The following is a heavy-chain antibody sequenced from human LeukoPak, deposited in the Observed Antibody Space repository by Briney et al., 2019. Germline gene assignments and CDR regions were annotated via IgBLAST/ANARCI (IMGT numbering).Heavy chain of an antibody. CDR3: ARGDCSGGSCYKEFDY. CDR2: IYHSGST. J-gene: IGHJ4*02. D-gene: IGHD2-15*01. V-gene: IGHV4-31*03. Sequence: PSETLSLTCTVSGASINSGTYYWTWLRQHPGKGLEWIGYIYHSGSTYYNPSLSSRLTISIDTSKNQFSLKLSSVTAADSAVYYCARGDCSGGSCYKEFDYWGQGTLVTVSS. CDR1: GASINSGTYY.